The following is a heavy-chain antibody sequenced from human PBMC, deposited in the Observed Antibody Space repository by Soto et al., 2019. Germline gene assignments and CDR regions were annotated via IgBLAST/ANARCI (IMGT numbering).Heavy chain of an antibody. V-gene: IGHV1-69*01. CDR3: VKGSSWTKFES. CDR2: IIPIFGPA. D-gene: IGHD6-13*01. Sequence: QVQLVQAGAEVKKPGSSVKVSCKASGGTLSRSAISWVRQAPGQGLEWMGGIIPIFGPAIYAQKFRGRVRIIANESTRTAYMEMSSLRSEDTAVYYYVKGSSWTKFESGGQGTLVTVSS. J-gene: IGHJ4*02. CDR1: GGTLSRSA.